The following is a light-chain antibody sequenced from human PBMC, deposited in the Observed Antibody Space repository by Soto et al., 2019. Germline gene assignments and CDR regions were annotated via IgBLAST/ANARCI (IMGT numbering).Light chain of an antibody. CDR2: EGS. CDR1: SSDVGSYNL. Sequence: QSVLTQPASVSGSPGQSITISCTGTSSDVGSYNLASWYQQHPGKAPKLMIYEGSKRPSGVSNRFSGSKSGNTASLTISGLQAEDEPDYYCCSYAGSSTFVVFGGGTKLTVL. CDR3: CSYAGSSTFVV. V-gene: IGLV2-23*03. J-gene: IGLJ2*01.